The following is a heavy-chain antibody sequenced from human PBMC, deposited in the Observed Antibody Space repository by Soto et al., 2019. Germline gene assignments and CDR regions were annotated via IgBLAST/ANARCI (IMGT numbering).Heavy chain of an antibody. CDR1: GGSISSGGYY. D-gene: IGHD4-17*01. J-gene: IGHJ5*02. CDR3: ARDGQAVTTSWLDP. Sequence: QVQLQESGPGLVKPSQTLSLTCTVSGGSISSGGYYWSWIRQHPGKGLEWIGYIYYSGSTYYNPSLRSRVTISVDTSKNQFSLKLSSVTAADTAVYYCARDGQAVTTSWLDPWGQGTLVTVSS. V-gene: IGHV4-31*03. CDR2: IYYSGST.